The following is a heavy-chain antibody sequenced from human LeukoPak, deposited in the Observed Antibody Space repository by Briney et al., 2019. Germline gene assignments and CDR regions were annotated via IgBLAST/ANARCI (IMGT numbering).Heavy chain of an antibody. CDR2: IDPNSGVT. CDR1: GYTFTGHY. J-gene: IGHJ4*02. Sequence: ASVKVSCKASGYTFTGHYMHWVRQAPGQGLEWMGWIDPNSGVTNYAQKFQGRVTMTRDTSISTAYMELSRLRSDDTAVYYCARVEYSSSSVDYWGQGTLVTVSS. CDR3: ARVEYSSSSVDY. D-gene: IGHD6-6*01. V-gene: IGHV1-2*02.